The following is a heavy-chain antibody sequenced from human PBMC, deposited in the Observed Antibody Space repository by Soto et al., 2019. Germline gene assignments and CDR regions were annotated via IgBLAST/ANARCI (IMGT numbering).Heavy chain of an antibody. CDR2: ISSYNGNT. J-gene: IGHJ5*02. CDR3: ARGPIAAAGNNWFDP. V-gene: IGHV1-18*01. D-gene: IGHD6-13*01. Sequence: ASVKVSCKASGYTLTSYGISWVRQAPGQGLEWMGWISSYNGNTNYAQKLQGRVTMTTDTSTSTAYMELRSLRSDDTAGYYCARGPIAAAGNNWFDPWGQGTLVTVSS. CDR1: GYTLTSYG.